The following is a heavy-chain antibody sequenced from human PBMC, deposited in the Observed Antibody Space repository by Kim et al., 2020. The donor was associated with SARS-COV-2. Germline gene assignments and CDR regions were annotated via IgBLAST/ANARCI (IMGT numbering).Heavy chain of an antibody. CDR2: ISYDGSNK. V-gene: IGHV3-30*04. CDR3: ARASYSSSEYDY. Sequence: GGSLRLSCAASGFTFSSYAMHWVRQAPGKGLEWVAVISYDGSNKYYADSVKGRFTISRDNSKNTLYLQMNSLRAEDTAVYYCARASYSSSEYDYWGQGTLVTVSP. CDR1: GFTFSSYA. D-gene: IGHD6-13*01. J-gene: IGHJ4*02.